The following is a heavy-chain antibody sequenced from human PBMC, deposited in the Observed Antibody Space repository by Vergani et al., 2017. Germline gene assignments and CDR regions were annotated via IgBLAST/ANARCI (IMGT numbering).Heavy chain of an antibody. CDR3: ARDNRVAGTFDY. J-gene: IGHJ4*02. CDR2: IYYSGST. CDR1: GGSISSSSYY. V-gene: IGHV4-61*01. Sequence: QLQLQESGPGLVKPSETLSLTCTVSGGSISSSSYYWSWIRQPPGKGLEWIGYIYYSGSTNYNPSLKSRVTISVDTSKNQFSLKLSSVTAADTAVYYCARDNRVAGTFDYWGQGTLVTVSS. D-gene: IGHD6-19*01.